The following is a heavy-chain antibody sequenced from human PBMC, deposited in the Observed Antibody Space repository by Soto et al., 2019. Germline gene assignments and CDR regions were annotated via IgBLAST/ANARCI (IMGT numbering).Heavy chain of an antibody. J-gene: IGHJ4*02. Sequence: EVQLLESGGGLVQPGGSLRLSCAASGFTFSSYAMSWVRQAPGKGLEWVSAISGSGGSTYYADSVKGRFTISRDNSKNTLYLQMNSLRAEDTAVYYCAKDRGYDDSSGYYRYFDYWGQGTLVTVSS. CDR3: AKDRGYDDSSGYYRYFDY. V-gene: IGHV3-23*01. CDR1: GFTFSSYA. D-gene: IGHD3-22*01. CDR2: ISGSGGST.